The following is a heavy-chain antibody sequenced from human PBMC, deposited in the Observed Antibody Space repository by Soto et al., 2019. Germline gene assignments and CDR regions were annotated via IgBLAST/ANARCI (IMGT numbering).Heavy chain of an antibody. Sequence: SETLSLTCAVYGGSFSGYYWSWIRQPPGKGLEWIGEINHSGSTNYNPSLKSRVTISVDTSKNQFSLKLSSVTAADTAVYYCARGDYYGSGSYYTWYHTKVQFDYWGQGTLVTVSS. V-gene: IGHV4-34*01. CDR1: GGSFSGYY. CDR3: ARGDYYGSGSYYTWYHTKVQFDY. J-gene: IGHJ4*02. D-gene: IGHD3-10*01. CDR2: INHSGST.